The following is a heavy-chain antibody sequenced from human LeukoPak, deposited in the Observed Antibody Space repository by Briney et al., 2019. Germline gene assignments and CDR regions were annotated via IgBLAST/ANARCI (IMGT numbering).Heavy chain of an antibody. CDR1: GFTFSSYS. CDR3: ARDSTVTANGGTD. D-gene: IGHD4-17*01. V-gene: IGHV3-48*01. CDR2: ISSSSSTI. J-gene: IGHJ4*02. Sequence: GGSLRLSCAASGFTFSSYSMNWVRQAPGKGLEWVSYISSSSSTIYYADSVKGRFTISRDNAKNSLYLQMNSLRAEDTAVYYCARDSTVTANGGTDWGQGTLVTVSS.